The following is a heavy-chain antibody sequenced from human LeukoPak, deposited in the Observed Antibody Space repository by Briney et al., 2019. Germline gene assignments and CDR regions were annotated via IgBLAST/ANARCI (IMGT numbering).Heavy chain of an antibody. J-gene: IGHJ4*02. Sequence: SETLSLTCTVSGGSISSSSYYWGWIRQPPGKGLEWIGSIYYSGSTYYNPSLKSRVTISVDTSKNQFSPKLSSVTAADTAVYYCARPPTGGYSYGSPFDYWGQGTLVTVSS. CDR3: ARPPTGGYSYGSPFDY. CDR1: GGSISSSSYY. D-gene: IGHD5-18*01. CDR2: IYYSGST. V-gene: IGHV4-39*01.